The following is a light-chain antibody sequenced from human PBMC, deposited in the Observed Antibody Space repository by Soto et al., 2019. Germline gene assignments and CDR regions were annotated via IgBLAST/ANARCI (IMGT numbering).Light chain of an antibody. CDR1: QSVYNN. CDR2: GAS. J-gene: IGKJ1*01. V-gene: IGKV3-15*01. CDR3: QQHDDWPRT. Sequence: ELGMTQSPATLSVSPGERATLSCRASQSVYNNLAWYQQKAGQAPRLLIHGASTRATGIPARFSGSGSGTEFTLTISSLQSEDSAVYYCQQHDDWPRTFGQGTKVDIK.